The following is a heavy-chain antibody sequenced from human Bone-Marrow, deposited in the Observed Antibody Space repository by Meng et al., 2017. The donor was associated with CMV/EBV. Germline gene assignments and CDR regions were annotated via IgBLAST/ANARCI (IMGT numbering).Heavy chain of an antibody. CDR3: ARTTVTTKGYYYGMDV. Sequence: SETLSLTCTVSGVSISSYYWSWIRQPPGKGLEWIGYIYYSGSTNYNPSLKSRVTISVDTSKNQFSLKLSSVTAADTAVYYCARTTVTTKGYYYGMDVWGQGTTVTVSS. CDR1: GVSISSYY. V-gene: IGHV4-59*01. J-gene: IGHJ6*02. CDR2: IYYSGST. D-gene: IGHD4-11*01.